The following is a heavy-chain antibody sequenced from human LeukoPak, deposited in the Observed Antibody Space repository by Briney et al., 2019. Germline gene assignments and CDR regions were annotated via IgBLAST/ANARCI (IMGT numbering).Heavy chain of an antibody. Sequence: HPGGSLRLSCAASGFTFSSYWMSWVRQAPGKGLQWVSLISGSGDGAHYADSVKGRFTISRDNSKNTVYLQMTNLRAEDTAVYYCAKGYIQLWWFDYWGQGTLVTVSS. CDR2: ISGSGDGA. J-gene: IGHJ4*02. D-gene: IGHD2-21*01. CDR1: GFTFSSYW. V-gene: IGHV3-23*01. CDR3: AKGYIQLWWFDY.